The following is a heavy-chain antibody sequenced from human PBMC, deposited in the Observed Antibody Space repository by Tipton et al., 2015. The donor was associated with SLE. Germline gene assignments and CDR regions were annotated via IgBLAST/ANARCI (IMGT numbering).Heavy chain of an antibody. CDR2: ISHSGNT. CDR3: ARHDYDDNGYYMHYFDY. Sequence: LRLSCTVSGYSISSGHYWGWIRQSPGKGLEWIGSISHSGNTYYNPSLQSRVSMSVDTSKNQVLVRLNSVTAADTAVYYCARHDYDDNGYYMHYFDYWGQGTLVTVSS. D-gene: IGHD3-22*01. J-gene: IGHJ4*02. CDR1: GYSISSGHY. V-gene: IGHV4-38-2*02.